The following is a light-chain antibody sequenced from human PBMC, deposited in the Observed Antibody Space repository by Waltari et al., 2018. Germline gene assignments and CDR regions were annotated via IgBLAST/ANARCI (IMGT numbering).Light chain of an antibody. CDR3: SSYTSSTSVV. J-gene: IGLJ2*01. Sequence: QSALTQPASVSGSPGQSITISCTGTSSDVGGYNYVSWYQQHPGKAPQLMIYEVSNRPSGFSTRFSGSKAGNTASLTIAGLQAEDEADYYCSSYTSSTSVVFGGGTKLTVL. V-gene: IGLV2-14*01. CDR2: EVS. CDR1: SSDVGGYNY.